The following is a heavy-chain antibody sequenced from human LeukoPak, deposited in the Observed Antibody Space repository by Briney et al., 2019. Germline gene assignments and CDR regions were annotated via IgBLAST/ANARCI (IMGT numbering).Heavy chain of an antibody. J-gene: IGHJ4*02. V-gene: IGHV1-2*02. D-gene: IGHD1-26*01. Sequence: GASVKVSCKASGYTFTGYYMHWVRQAPGQGLEWMGWINPYTGGTNYAQKFQGRVTMTRDMSTSTVYMELSSLRSEDTAVYYCASSRGWELLGTLGYWGQGTLVTVSS. CDR1: GYTFTGYY. CDR3: ASSRGWELLGTLGY. CDR2: INPYTGGT.